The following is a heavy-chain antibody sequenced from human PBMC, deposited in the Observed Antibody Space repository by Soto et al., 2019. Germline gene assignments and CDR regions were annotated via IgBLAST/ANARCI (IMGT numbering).Heavy chain of an antibody. V-gene: IGHV2-5*01. D-gene: IGHD4-17*01. CDR3: AHMVATVTTFHKVVYYYGMDV. Sequence: SGPTLVKPTQTLTLTCTFSGFSLSTSGVGVGWIRQPPGKALEWLALIYWNDDKRYSPSLKSRLTITKDTSKNQVVLTMTNMDPVDTATYYYAHMVATVTTFHKVVYYYGMDVWGQGTTVTVSS. J-gene: IGHJ6*02. CDR1: GFSLSTSGVG. CDR2: IYWNDDK.